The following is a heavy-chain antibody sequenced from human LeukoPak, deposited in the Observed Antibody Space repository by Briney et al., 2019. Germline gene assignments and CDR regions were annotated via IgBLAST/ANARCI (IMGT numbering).Heavy chain of an antibody. J-gene: IGHJ6*02. Sequence: GGSLRLPCAASGFTFSSYEMNWVRQAPGKGLEWVSYISSSGSTIYYADSVKGRFTISRDNAKNSLYLQMNSLRAEDTAVYYCARGSSSWYTYGMDVWGQGTTVTVSS. CDR3: ARGSSSWYTYGMDV. CDR2: ISSSGSTI. D-gene: IGHD6-13*01. CDR1: GFTFSSYE. V-gene: IGHV3-48*03.